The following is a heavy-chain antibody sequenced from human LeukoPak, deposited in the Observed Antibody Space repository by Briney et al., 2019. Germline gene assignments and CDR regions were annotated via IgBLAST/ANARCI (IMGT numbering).Heavy chain of an antibody. CDR1: GFTVSSNY. V-gene: IGHV3-66*01. D-gene: IGHD3-22*01. CDR2: IYSGGST. CDR3: ARDLRDSSGYYAFDI. Sequence: GGSLRLSCAASGFTVSSNYMSWVRQAPGKGLEWVSVIYSGGSTYYADSVKGRFTISRDNSKNTLYLQMNSLRAEDTAVYYCARDLRDSSGYYAFDIWGQGTMATVSS. J-gene: IGHJ3*02.